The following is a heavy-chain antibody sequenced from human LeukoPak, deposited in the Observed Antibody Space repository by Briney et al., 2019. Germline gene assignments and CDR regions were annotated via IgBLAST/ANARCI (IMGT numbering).Heavy chain of an antibody. CDR3: ARHEEEDGYNAKTPDY. D-gene: IGHD5-24*01. CDR2: IFYRGTT. J-gene: IGHJ4*02. Sequence: SETLSLTCSVSGGSISRSNYFWGWIRQPPGMGLEWIGSIFYRGTTYYNPSLKSRVTISVDTSRNHFSLRLSSVTAADTAVYHCARHEEEDGYNAKTPDYWGQGTLVTVSS. CDR1: GGSISRSNYF. V-gene: IGHV4-39*01.